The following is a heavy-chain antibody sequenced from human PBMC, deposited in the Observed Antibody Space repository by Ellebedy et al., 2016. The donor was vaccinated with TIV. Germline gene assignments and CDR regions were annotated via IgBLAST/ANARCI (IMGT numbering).Heavy chain of an antibody. Sequence: SQTLSLTCAISGDSVSSSSAAWNWIRMSPSRGFEWLGRTYYRSKWYSEYAVSVKSRMTLNQDTSKNQFSLQLNSVTPEDTAVYYCARDCGYGKCRDSLDPWGQGTLVTVSS. J-gene: IGHJ5*02. CDR1: GDSVSSSSAA. V-gene: IGHV6-1*01. CDR3: ARDCGYGKCRDSLDP. D-gene: IGHD5-12*01. CDR2: TYYRSKWYS.